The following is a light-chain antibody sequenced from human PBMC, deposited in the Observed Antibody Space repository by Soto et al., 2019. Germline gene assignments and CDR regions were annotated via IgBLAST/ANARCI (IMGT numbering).Light chain of an antibody. CDR2: EVG. Sequence: QSALTQPASVSGSPGQSITISCTGTSSVVVIHNLVPWSQEHSGKAPELIIHEVGYGPSGVSNRFSGSKSGNTDCLATSELQAEDEADYYCDSDTSSRAYVSGIGTQVTVL. V-gene: IGLV2-14*01. CDR3: DSDTSSRAYV. CDR1: SSVVVIHNL. J-gene: IGLJ1*01.